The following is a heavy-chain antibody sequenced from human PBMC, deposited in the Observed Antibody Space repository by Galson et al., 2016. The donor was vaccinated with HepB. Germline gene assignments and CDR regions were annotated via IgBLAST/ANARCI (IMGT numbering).Heavy chain of an antibody. CDR1: GFTVSSHY. J-gene: IGHJ6*04. D-gene: IGHD4-23*01. CDR2: IYSGGTT. CDR3: ARDELRYGMDV. V-gene: IGHV3-66*02. Sequence: SLRLSCAVSGFTVSSHYMSWVRQAPGKGLEWVSVIYSGGTTDYAVSVKGRFTISRDESKNALYLQMNSLRGDDTAGYFCARDELRYGMDVWGKGTTVTVSS.